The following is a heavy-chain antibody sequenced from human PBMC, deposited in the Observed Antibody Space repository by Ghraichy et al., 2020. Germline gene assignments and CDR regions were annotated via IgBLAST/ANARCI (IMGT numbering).Heavy chain of an antibody. D-gene: IGHD3-22*01. CDR1: GFTFSSYA. CDR2: TSGSGGST. Sequence: GSLRLSCAASGFTFSSYAMSWVRQAPGKGLEWVSATSGSGGSTYYADSVKGRFTISRDNSKNTLYLQMNSLRAEDTAVYYCAKDRAQRYYYDSSGTLFDYWGQGTLVTVSS. CDR3: AKDRAQRYYYDSSGTLFDY. J-gene: IGHJ4*02. V-gene: IGHV3-23*01.